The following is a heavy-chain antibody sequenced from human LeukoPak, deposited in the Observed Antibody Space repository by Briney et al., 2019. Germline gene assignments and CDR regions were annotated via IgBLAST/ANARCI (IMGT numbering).Heavy chain of an antibody. CDR1: GFTFSSYA. D-gene: IGHD4-11*01. CDR3: ARDGLQEFDY. V-gene: IGHV3-23*01. CDR2: ISGSGYNT. Sequence: GGSLRLSCAASGFTFSSYAMNWVRQAPGKGLEWVSAISGSGYNTYYADSVKGRFTISRDNAKNSLYLQMNSLRAEDTAVYYCARDGLQEFDYWGQGTLVTVSS. J-gene: IGHJ4*02.